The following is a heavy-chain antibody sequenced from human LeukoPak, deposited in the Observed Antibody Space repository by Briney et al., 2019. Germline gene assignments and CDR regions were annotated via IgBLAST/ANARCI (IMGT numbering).Heavy chain of an antibody. Sequence: GGSLRLSCAASGFTFSNSAMNWVRQVPGKGLERVSSIDYDSSHIYYAASVRGRFTISRDNARNSVYLQMNSLRVEGTAVYYCARDPLRYLRVGHYEYWGQGTLVAVSS. CDR2: IDYDSSHI. V-gene: IGHV3-21*01. CDR3: ARDPLRYLRVGHYEY. J-gene: IGHJ4*02. D-gene: IGHD3-9*01. CDR1: GFTFSNSA.